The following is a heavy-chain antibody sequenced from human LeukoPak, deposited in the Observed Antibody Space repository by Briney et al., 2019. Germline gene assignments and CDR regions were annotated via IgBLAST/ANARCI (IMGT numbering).Heavy chain of an antibody. CDR3: ARLWRDSSGYWFDP. CDR1: GYTFTSYG. D-gene: IGHD3-22*01. J-gene: IGHJ5*02. V-gene: IGHV1-18*01. CDR2: ISAYNGNT. Sequence: ASVKVSCTASGYTFTSYGITWVRPAPGQGLEWMGCISAYNGNTKYAQKFQGRVTKTTDTSTSTAYMDLRCLISDDTAGYYCARLWRDSSGYWFDPWGQGIMVTVSS.